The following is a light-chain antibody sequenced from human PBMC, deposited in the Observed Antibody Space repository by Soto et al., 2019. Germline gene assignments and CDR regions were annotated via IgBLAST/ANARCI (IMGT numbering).Light chain of an antibody. V-gene: IGKV3-11*01. Sequence: EIVLTQSPATLSLSPGKRATLSCRASQSVSNFLAWYQQKAGQAPRLLIYDTSNRAGGIPARFSGSGSGTDFTLTISSLDPEDFVVYYCHQRINWPLTFGGGTKVEIK. CDR3: HQRINWPLT. CDR1: QSVSNF. CDR2: DTS. J-gene: IGKJ4*01.